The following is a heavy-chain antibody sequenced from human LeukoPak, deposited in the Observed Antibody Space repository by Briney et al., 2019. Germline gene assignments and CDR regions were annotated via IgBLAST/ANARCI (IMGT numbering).Heavy chain of an antibody. J-gene: IGHJ4*02. CDR1: GFTFSSYA. CDR2: ISYDGSNK. V-gene: IGHV3-30*04. CDR3: AREVVSRFLEDQGPFDY. Sequence: GRSLRLSCAASGFTFSSYAMHWVRQAPGKGLEWVAVISYDGSNKYYADSVKGRFTISRDNSKNTLYLQMNSLRAEDTAVYYCAREVVSRFLEDQGPFDYWGQGTLVTVSS. D-gene: IGHD3-3*01.